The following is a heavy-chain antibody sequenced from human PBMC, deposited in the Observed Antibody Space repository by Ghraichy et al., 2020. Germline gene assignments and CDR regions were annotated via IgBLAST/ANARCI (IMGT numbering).Heavy chain of an antibody. Sequence: ASVKVSCKASGYTFTGYYMHWVRQAPGQGLEWMGRINPNSGGTNYAQKFQGRVTMTRDTSISTAYMELSRLRSDDTAVYYCARAKITMVRNEYYYGMDVWGQGTTVTVSS. D-gene: IGHD3-10*01. V-gene: IGHV1-2*06. CDR1: GYTFTGYY. CDR2: INPNSGGT. CDR3: ARAKITMVRNEYYYGMDV. J-gene: IGHJ6*02.